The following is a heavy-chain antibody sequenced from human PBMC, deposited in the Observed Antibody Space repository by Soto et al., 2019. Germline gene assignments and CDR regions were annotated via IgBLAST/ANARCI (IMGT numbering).Heavy chain of an antibody. CDR3: ARVRGGMATIRDAFDI. V-gene: IGHV1-69*01. CDR1: GGTFSTYG. D-gene: IGHD5-12*01. CDR2: IIPVLGTA. Sequence: QLQLVQSGAEVTKPGSSVKVFCKASGGTFSTYGISWVRQAPGQGLEWMGGIIPVLGTANYAQKFQGRVTITADESTTTAYMELSSLRSEDTAVYYCARVRGGMATIRDAFDIWGQGTMVTVSS. J-gene: IGHJ3*02.